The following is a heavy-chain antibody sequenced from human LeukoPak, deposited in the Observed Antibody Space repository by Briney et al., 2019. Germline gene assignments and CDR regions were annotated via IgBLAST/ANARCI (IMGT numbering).Heavy chain of an antibody. CDR2: ISAYNGNT. D-gene: IGHD3-9*01. CDR3: ARLADYYDILTGYYRVWDY. J-gene: IGHJ4*02. Sequence: ASVKVSCKASGYTFTSYGISWVRQAPGQGLEWMGWISAYNGNTNNAQKLQGRVTMTTDTSTSTAYMELRSLRSDDTAVYYCARLADYYDILTGYYRVWDYWGQGTLVTVSS. V-gene: IGHV1-18*01. CDR1: GYTFTSYG.